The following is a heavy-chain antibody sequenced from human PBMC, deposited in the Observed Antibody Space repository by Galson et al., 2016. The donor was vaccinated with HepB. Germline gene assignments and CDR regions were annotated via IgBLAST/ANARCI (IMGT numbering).Heavy chain of an antibody. V-gene: IGHV1-46*01. CDR1: GYTFSSYY. D-gene: IGHD3-22*01. CDR2: INPSGGST. J-gene: IGHJ4*02. CDR3: ARDSSPSYDSSGYSLGLDY. Sequence: SVKVSCKASGYTFSSYYMHWVRQAPGQGLEWMGIINPSGGSTSYAQKFQGRVTMTRDTSTSTVYMELSSLRSEDTAVSYCARDSSPSYDSSGYSLGLDYWGQGTLVTVSS.